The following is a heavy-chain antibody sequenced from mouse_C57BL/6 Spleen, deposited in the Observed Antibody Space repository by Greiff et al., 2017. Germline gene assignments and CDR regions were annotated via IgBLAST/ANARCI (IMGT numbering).Heavy chain of an antibody. CDR2: IYPGDGDP. Sequence: LKESGASVKLSCTASGYAFRSYWMHWVKQRPGKGLECIVPIYPGDGDPHYNGKFKGKATLTADKSSSTAYMQRSSLTSEDSAVDFCARRATVVADWYFDVWGTGTTVTVAS. D-gene: IGHD1-1*01. CDR1: GYAFRSYW. CDR3: ARRATVVADWYFDV. J-gene: IGHJ1*03. V-gene: IGHV1-80*01.